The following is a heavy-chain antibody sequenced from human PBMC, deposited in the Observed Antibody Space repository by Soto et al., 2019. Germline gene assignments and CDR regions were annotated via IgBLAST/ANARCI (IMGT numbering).Heavy chain of an antibody. CDR2: IYSGGST. J-gene: IGHJ4*02. Sequence: EVQLVESGGGLVQPGGSLRLSCAASGFTVSSNYMSWVRQAPGKGLEWVSVIYSGGSTYYADSVKGRFTISRDNSKNTLYLQMNSLRAEDTAVYYCASDYCGPIRIFDYWGQGTLVTVSS. CDR1: GFTVSSNY. CDR3: ASDYCGPIRIFDY. D-gene: IGHD1-26*01. V-gene: IGHV3-66*01.